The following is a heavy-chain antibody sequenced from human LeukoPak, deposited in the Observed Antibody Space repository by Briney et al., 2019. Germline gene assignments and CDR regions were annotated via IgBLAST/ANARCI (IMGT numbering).Heavy chain of an antibody. D-gene: IGHD3-16*01. J-gene: IGHJ6*03. Sequence: PSETLSLTCTVSGGSISSSSYFWAWIRQPPGKGLEWIGSISYSGRTYYNPSLRSRLTISVDSSKNQFSLKLSSVTAADTAVYYCARETSQKGAHYMDVWGKGTTVTISS. CDR3: ARETSQKGAHYMDV. CDR1: GGSISSSSYF. V-gene: IGHV4-39*07. CDR2: ISYSGRT.